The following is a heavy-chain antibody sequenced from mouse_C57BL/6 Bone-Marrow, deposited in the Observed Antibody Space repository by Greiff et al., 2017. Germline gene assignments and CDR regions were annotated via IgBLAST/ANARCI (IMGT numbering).Heavy chain of an antibody. CDR3: ARYFDY. CDR1: GYAFSSSW. J-gene: IGHJ2*01. Sequence: VQLQESGPELVKPGASVKISCKASGYAFSSSWMNWVKQRPGKGLEWIGRIYPGDGDTNYNGKFKGKAKLTADKSSSTAYMQLSSLTSEDSAVYFCARYFDYWGPGTTLTVSS. CDR2: IYPGDGDT. V-gene: IGHV1-82*01.